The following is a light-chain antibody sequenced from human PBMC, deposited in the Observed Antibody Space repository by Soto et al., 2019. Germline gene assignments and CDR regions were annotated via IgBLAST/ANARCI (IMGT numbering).Light chain of an antibody. J-gene: IGKJ5*01. Sequence: DIALTQSPGTLSLSPGERATLSCRASQSVSSNKLAWYQQRPGQAPRLPIYGASSRATGIADRFRGVWSGTDFTLTISRLEPEDSAVYYCQQYSRAPITFGQGTRLEIK. CDR1: QSVSSNK. CDR3: QQYSRAPIT. CDR2: GAS. V-gene: IGKV3-20*01.